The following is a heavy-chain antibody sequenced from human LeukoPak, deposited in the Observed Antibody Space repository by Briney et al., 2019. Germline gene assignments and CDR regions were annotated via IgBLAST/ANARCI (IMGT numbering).Heavy chain of an antibody. CDR3: ARAPIPYDRSRTDYRFDP. CDR2: IYYSGST. CDR1: GGSISSYY. Sequence: PSKTLSLTCSVSGGSISSYYWSWIRQPPGKGLEWIGYIYYSGSTNYNPSLKSRVTISLDTSKSQFSLKLTSVTAADTAVYYCARAPIPYDRSRTDYRFDPWGQGTLVTVAS. J-gene: IGHJ5*02. D-gene: IGHD3-16*01. V-gene: IGHV4-59*01.